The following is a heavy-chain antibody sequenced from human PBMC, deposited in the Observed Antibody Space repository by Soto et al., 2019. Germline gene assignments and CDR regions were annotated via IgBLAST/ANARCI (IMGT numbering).Heavy chain of an antibody. V-gene: IGHV3-48*02. D-gene: IGHD2-8*01. J-gene: IGHJ4*02. CDR1: GFTFSSFA. Sequence: EVQLVESGGGLVQPGGSLRLSCAVSGFTFSSFAMNWVREVPGRGLEWVSFISSSGSTTYYADSVKGRFTIPRDSAKNSLYLQMNSLRDEDTAVYFCARDPNGITDFDYWGQGTQVTVSS. CDR3: ARDPNGITDFDY. CDR2: ISSSGSTT.